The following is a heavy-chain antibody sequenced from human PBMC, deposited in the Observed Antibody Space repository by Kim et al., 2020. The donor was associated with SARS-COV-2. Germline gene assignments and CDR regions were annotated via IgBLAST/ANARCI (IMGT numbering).Heavy chain of an antibody. CDR3: AKDRPGGWVCYI. J-gene: IGHJ3*02. CDR2: IDGSGDRT. Sequence: GGSLRLSCAASGFTFSRSAMSWVRQAPGKGLEWVSAIDGSGDRTYYADSLKGRFTISRDNSKNTLYLQMNSRRADETALYYCAKDRPGGWVCYIWGQGT. CDR1: GFTFSRSA. V-gene: IGHV3-23*01. D-gene: IGHD1-26*01.